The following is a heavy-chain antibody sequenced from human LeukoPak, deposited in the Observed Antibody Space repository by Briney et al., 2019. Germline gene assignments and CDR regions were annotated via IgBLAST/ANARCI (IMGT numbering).Heavy chain of an antibody. CDR2: IASSSSYI. CDR1: GFTFSSYN. CDR3: ARDPYSGGYGDYYYYYMDV. V-gene: IGHV3-21*01. J-gene: IGHJ6*03. Sequence: GGSLRLSCAASGFTFSSYNMNWVRQAPGKGLEWVSSIASSSSYIYYADSVKGRFTISRDNAKNSLYLQINSLRAEDTAVYYCARDPYSGGYGDYYYYYMDVWGKGTTVTISS. D-gene: IGHD1-26*01.